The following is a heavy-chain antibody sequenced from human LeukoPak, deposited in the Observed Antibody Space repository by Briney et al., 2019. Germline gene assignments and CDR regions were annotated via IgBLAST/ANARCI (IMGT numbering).Heavy chain of an antibody. J-gene: IGHJ5*02. D-gene: IGHD1-26*01. CDR1: GGTFSSYA. CDR3: ARDLGSWFDP. CDR2: ISAYNGNT. V-gene: IGHV1-18*01. Sequence: GASVKVSCKASGGTFSSYAISWVRQAPGQGLEWMGWISAYNGNTNYAQKLQGRVTMTTDTSTSTAYMELRSLRSDDTAVYYCARDLGSWFDPWGQGTLVTVSS.